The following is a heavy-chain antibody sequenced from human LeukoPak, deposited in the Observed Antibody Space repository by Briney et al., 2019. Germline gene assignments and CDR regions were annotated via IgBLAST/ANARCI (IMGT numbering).Heavy chain of an antibody. J-gene: IGHJ6*02. CDR2: INHSGST. CDR3: ARDYPLYYGVDV. V-gene: IGHV4-34*01. D-gene: IGHD1-26*01. Sequence: SETLSLTCAVYGGSFSGYYWSWIRQPPGKGLEWIGEINHSGSTNYNPSLKSRVTISVDTSKNQFSLKLSSVTAADTAVYYCARDYPLYYGVDVWGQGTTVTVSS. CDR1: GGSFSGYY.